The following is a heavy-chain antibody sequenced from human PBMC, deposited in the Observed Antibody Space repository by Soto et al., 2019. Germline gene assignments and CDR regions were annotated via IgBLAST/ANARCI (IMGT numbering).Heavy chain of an antibody. D-gene: IGHD3-3*01. CDR1: GYTFTSYY. J-gene: IGHJ6*02. V-gene: IGHV1-46*01. CDR3: ARESKSSGYYYYGMDV. CDR2: INPSGGST. Sequence: ASVKVSCKASGYTFTSYYMHWVRQAPGQGLEWMGIINPSGGSTSYAQKFQGRVTMTRDTSTSTVYMELSSLRSEDTAVYYCARESKSSGYYYYGMDVWGQGTTVTVSS.